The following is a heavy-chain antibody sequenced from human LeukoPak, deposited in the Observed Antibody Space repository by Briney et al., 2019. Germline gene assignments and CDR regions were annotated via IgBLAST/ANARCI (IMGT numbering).Heavy chain of an antibody. CDR3: ARDQLYYYDSTSSKGIDY. J-gene: IGHJ4*02. CDR2: ISAYNGNT. V-gene: IGHV1-18*01. Sequence: ASVKVSCKASGYTFTSYGISWVRQAPGQGLEWMGWISAYNGNTNYAQKPQGRVTMTTDTSTSTAYMELRSLRSDDTAVYYCARDQLYYYDSTSSKGIDYWGQGTLVTVSS. CDR1: GYTFTSYG. D-gene: IGHD3-22*01.